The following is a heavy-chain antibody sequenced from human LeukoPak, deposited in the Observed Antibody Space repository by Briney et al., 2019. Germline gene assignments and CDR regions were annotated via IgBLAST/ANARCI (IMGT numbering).Heavy chain of an antibody. CDR2: IDYDGGSG. CDR1: GFTLSSYE. V-gene: IGHV3-23*01. CDR3: TRNSGWYGLS. D-gene: IGHD6-19*01. J-gene: IGHJ1*01. Sequence: GGSLRLSCTVSGFTLSSYEMSCIRQAPGKGREWVSSIDYDGGSGHYADSVKGRFTISRDNSNNTLFLHLNSLRGEDTAVYYCTRNSGWYGLSWGQGTLVTVSS.